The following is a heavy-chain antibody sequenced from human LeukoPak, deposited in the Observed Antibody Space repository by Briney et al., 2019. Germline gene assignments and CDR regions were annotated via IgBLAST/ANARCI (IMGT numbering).Heavy chain of an antibody. J-gene: IGHJ4*02. CDR1: GYSISSGYL. CDR2: IDGSGSS. Sequence: SETLSLTCTVSGYSISSGYLWGWIRQPPGKGLEWIGSIDGSGSSYYNPSLKSRVTISVDTSRNQFSLKMTSVTAADTAVYYCARQGYYYDSSGYYAFDYWGQGTLVTVSS. D-gene: IGHD3-22*01. CDR3: ARQGYYYDSSGYYAFDY. V-gene: IGHV4-38-2*02.